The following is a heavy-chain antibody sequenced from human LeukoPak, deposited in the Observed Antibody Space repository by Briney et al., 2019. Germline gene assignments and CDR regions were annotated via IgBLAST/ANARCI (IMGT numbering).Heavy chain of an antibody. CDR2: MNPNSGVT. CDR1: GYTFTAYY. J-gene: IGHJ4*02. CDR3: AREEKVAAATIDY. V-gene: IGHV1-2*02. D-gene: IGHD2-15*01. Sequence: ASVKVSCKASGYTFTAYYMHWVRQAPGQGLEWMGWMNPNSGVTNYAQEFQGRVTMTRDTSIYTAYMELSRLRSDDTAVYYCAREEKVAAATIDYWGQGTQVTVSS.